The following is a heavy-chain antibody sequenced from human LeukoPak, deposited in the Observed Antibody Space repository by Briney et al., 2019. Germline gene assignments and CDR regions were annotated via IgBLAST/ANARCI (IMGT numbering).Heavy chain of an antibody. D-gene: IGHD1-26*01. CDR3: ARHEYSGSYYGLSWFDP. Sequence: PSETLSLTCTVSGGSISSSGYYWGWIRQPPGKGLEWVASIYYSGSTYYNPSLKSRVTISVDTSKNQLSLKLSSLTAADTAVYYCARHEYSGSYYGLSWFDPWGQGTLVTVSS. J-gene: IGHJ5*02. CDR1: GGSISSSGYY. V-gene: IGHV4-39*01. CDR2: IYYSGST.